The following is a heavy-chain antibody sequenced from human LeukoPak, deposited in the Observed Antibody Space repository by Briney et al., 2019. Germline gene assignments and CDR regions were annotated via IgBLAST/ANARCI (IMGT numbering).Heavy chain of an antibody. D-gene: IGHD1-26*01. CDR1: GVSISGSSYY. V-gene: IGHV4-39*07. Sequence: SETLSLTCTVSGVSISGSSYYWGWIRQPPGKTLEWIGSLYYSGSTYYNPSLRSRVTLSADTSKNQFSLKLSSVTAADTAVYYCVRDEEGGLDYWGQGTLVTVSS. CDR3: VRDEEGGLDY. J-gene: IGHJ4*02. CDR2: LYYSGST.